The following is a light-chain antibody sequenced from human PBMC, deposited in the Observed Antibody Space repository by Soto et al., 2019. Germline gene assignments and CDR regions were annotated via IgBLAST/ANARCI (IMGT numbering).Light chain of an antibody. J-gene: IGKJ1*01. CDR2: KAS. CDR3: QQYNSYSRT. V-gene: IGKV1-5*03. CDR1: QSISSW. Sequence: DIPMNKSPSTLSASVEDRVTIPCRASQSISSWLAWYQQKPGKAPKLLIYKASSLESGVPSRFSGSGSGTEFTLTISSLQPDDFAPYYCQQYNSYSRTFGQGTKVDIK.